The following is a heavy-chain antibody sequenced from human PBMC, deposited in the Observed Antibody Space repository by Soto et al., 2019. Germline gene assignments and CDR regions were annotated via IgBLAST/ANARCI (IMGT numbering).Heavy chain of an antibody. CDR2: ISWNSGSI. CDR3: AKAIYSDDAFDI. J-gene: IGHJ3*02. Sequence: EVQLVESGGGLVQPGRSLRLSCAASGFTFDDYAMHWVRQAPGKGLEWVSGISWNSGSIGYADSVKGRFTISRDNAKNSLYLQMNSLRAEDTALYYCAKAIYSDDAFDIWGQGTMVTVSS. D-gene: IGHD2-15*01. CDR1: GFTFDDYA. V-gene: IGHV3-9*01.